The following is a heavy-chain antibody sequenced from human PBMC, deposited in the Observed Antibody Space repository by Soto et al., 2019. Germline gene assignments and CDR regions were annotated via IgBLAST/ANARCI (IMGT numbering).Heavy chain of an antibody. CDR1: GGTFSSYA. CDR3: ARGVFGELGGGMYYGMDV. J-gene: IGHJ6*04. Sequence: QVQLVQSGAEVKKPGSSVKVSCKASGGTFSSYAISWVRQAPGQGLEWMGGFIHIFGTANYAQKFQGRVTITADDSTSTDYMELSSRRSEDTAVYYCARGVFGELGGGMYYGMDVWCGGATVTVSS. V-gene: IGHV1-69*12. D-gene: IGHD1-26*01. CDR2: FIHIFGTA.